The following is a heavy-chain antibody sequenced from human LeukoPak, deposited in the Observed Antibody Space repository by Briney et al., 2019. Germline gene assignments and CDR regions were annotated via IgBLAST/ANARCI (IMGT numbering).Heavy chain of an antibody. CDR2: IIPIFGTA. Sequence: SVKVSCKASGGTFSSYAISWVRQAPGQGLEWMGGIIPIFGTANYAQKFQGRVTITADKSTSTAYMELSSLRSEDTAVYYCARPAATYSAAFDYWGQGTLVTVSS. V-gene: IGHV1-69*06. J-gene: IGHJ4*02. CDR1: GGTFSSYA. D-gene: IGHD2-2*01. CDR3: ARPAATYSAAFDY.